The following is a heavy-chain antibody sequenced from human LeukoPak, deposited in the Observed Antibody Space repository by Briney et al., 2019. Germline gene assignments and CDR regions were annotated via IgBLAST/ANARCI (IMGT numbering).Heavy chain of an antibody. V-gene: IGHV3-30*02. CDR3: AKSFPLPARLGYCSGGSCPFDY. CDR1: GFTFSSYG. J-gene: IGHJ4*02. D-gene: IGHD2-15*01. Sequence: PGRSLRLSCAASGFTFSSYGMHWVRQAPGKGLEWVAFIRYDGSNKYYADSVKGRFTISRDNSKNTLYLQMNSLRAEDTAVYYCAKSFPLPARLGYCSGGSCPFDYWGQGTLVTVSS. CDR2: IRYDGSNK.